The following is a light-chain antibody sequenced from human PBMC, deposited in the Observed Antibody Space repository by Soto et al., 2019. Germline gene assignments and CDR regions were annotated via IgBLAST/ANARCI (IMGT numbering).Light chain of an antibody. J-gene: IGLJ1*01. V-gene: IGLV2-8*01. CDR3: KSYAGSNTYV. CDR2: EVV. Sequence: QSVLTQPPSASGSPGQSVTISCTGTKNDIGVYDLVPWYQHHPGKAPRLIIYEVVQRPSGVPDRFSGSKSGNTASLTVSGLQAADEADYFCKSYAGSNTYVFGSGTKVTVL. CDR1: KNDIGVYDL.